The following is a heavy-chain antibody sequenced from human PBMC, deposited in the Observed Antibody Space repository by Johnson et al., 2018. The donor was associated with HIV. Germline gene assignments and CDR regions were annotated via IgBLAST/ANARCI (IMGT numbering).Heavy chain of an antibody. CDR3: AKDTDSSSWLGGAFDI. J-gene: IGHJ3*02. V-gene: IGHV3-23*04. D-gene: IGHD6-13*01. Sequence: VYLVESGGGLVQPGGSLRLSCAASGFTFSSYAMSWVRQAPGKGLEWVSAISGSGGSTYYADSVKGRFTISRDNSKNTLYLQMKSLRVEDTALYYCAKDTDSSSWLGGAFDILGQGTMVTVSS. CDR1: GFTFSSYA. CDR2: ISGSGGST.